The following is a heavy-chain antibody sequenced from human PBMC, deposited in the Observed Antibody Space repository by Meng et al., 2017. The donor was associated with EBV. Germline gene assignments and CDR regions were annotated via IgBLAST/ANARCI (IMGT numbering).Heavy chain of an antibody. CDR3: ASESGRGFTPDY. Sequence: QGHLVQLGAEVKKPGSSVKVPGRTSGGTFRSDAVSWVRQAPGQGLEWMGGLIPMVGAPHYAQKFQGRVTIIADESTSTHSMELNSLRSEDTAMYYCASESGRGFTPDYWGQGTLVTVSS. V-gene: IGHV1-69*01. CDR2: LIPMVGAP. J-gene: IGHJ4*02. CDR1: GGTFRSDA. D-gene: IGHD3-10*01.